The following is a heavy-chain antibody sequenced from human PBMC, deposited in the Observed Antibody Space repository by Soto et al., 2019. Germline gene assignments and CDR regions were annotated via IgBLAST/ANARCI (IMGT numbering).Heavy chain of an antibody. D-gene: IGHD6-25*01. V-gene: IGHV1-69*13. CDR1: GGTFSSYA. CDR3: ARVRRGVVAAILDY. J-gene: IGHJ4*02. Sequence: EASVKVSCKASGGTFSSYAISWVRQAPGQGLEWMGGIIPIFGTANYAQKFQGRVTITADESTSTAYMELSSLRSEDTAVYYCARVRRGVVAAILDYWGQGTLVTVCS. CDR2: IIPIFGTA.